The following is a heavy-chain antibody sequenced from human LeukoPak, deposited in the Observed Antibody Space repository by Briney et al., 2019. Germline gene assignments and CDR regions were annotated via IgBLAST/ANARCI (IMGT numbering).Heavy chain of an antibody. Sequence: AASGKVSCNAYAYTFTSYAMHWVRPAPGQRLEWMGWINAGNGNTKYSQKFQGRVTITRDTSASTAYMELSSLRSEDTAVYYCARAVSSWYRDWGQGTLVTVSS. V-gene: IGHV1-3*01. J-gene: IGHJ4*02. CDR2: INAGNGNT. CDR3: ARAVSSWYRD. D-gene: IGHD6-13*01. CDR1: AYTFTSYA.